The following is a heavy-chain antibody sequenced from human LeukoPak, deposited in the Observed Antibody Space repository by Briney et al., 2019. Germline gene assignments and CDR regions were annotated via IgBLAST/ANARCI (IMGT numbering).Heavy chain of an antibody. J-gene: IGHJ4*02. V-gene: IGHV3-21*01. CDR2: ISFSSET. D-gene: IGHD6-19*01. CDR1: GFTFTTSG. CDR3: ATDGSAWSRDH. Sequence: GGSLRLSCVASGFTFTTSGMTWVRQAPGKGLEWVSTISFSSETFYGDSVRGRSTISRDNAKNSVFLQMNSLSAEDTALYYCATDGSAWSRDHWGRGTLVTVSS.